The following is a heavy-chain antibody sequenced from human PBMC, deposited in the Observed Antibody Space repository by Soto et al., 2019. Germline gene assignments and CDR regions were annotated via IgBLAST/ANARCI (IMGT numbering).Heavy chain of an antibody. J-gene: IGHJ4*02. CDR3: ASPFLGYCTNGVCDYFDY. Sequence: SETLSLTCTVSGGSISSSSYYWGWIRQPPGKGLEWIGSIYYSGSTYYNPSLKSRVTISVDTSKNQFSLKLSSVTAADTAVYYCASPFLGYCTNGVCDYFDYWGQGTLVTVSS. D-gene: IGHD2-8*01. V-gene: IGHV4-39*01. CDR2: IYYSGST. CDR1: GGSISSSSYY.